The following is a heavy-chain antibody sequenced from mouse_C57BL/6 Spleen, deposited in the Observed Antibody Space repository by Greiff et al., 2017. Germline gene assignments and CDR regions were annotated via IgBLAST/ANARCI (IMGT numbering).Heavy chain of an antibody. CDR3: ARSKSSGPYFDY. V-gene: IGHV7-3*01. CDR1: GFTFTDYY. Sequence: EVMLVESGGGLVQPGGSLSLSCAASGFTFTDYYMNWVRQPPGKALEWLGFIRNKANGYTTEYSASVKGRLTISRDNSKSILYLQMNALRAEDSATYYGARSKSSGPYFDYWGQGTTLTVSS. D-gene: IGHD3-2*02. CDR2: IRNKANGYTT. J-gene: IGHJ2*01.